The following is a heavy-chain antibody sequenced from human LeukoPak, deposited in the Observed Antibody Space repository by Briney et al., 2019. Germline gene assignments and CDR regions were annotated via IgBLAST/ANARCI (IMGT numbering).Heavy chain of an antibody. J-gene: IGHJ4*02. CDR3: ARSLSGFITDPFFDQ. V-gene: IGHV3-48*03. Sequence: GGSLRLSCLVSGFSFSSFEMNWVRRAPGKGLEWVSYISSRFDVHYADSVKGRFTISRDNARDSLYLRMNSLTADDTAIYYCARSLSGFITDPFFDQWGQGALVTVSS. CDR1: GFSFSSFE. CDR2: ISSRFDV. D-gene: IGHD5-12*01.